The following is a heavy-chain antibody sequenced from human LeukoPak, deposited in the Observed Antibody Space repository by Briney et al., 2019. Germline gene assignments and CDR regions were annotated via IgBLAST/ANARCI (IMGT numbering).Heavy chain of an antibody. V-gene: IGHV1-18*01. CDR2: ISAYNGNT. Sequence: ASVKVSCKASGYTFTSYGISWVRQAPGQGLEWMGWISAYNGNTNYAQKLQGRVTMTTDTSTSTAYIELSSLRSEDTAVYYRARGYCSGGSCYNGGTYDYWGQGTLVTVSS. CDR1: GYTFTSYG. CDR3: ARGYCSGGSCYNGGTYDY. J-gene: IGHJ4*02. D-gene: IGHD2-15*01.